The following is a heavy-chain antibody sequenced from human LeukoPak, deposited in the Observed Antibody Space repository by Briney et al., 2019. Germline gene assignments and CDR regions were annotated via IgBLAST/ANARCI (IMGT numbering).Heavy chain of an antibody. Sequence: ASVKVSCKVSGYTFSVYYIHWLRQAPGQGLEWMGWINPNSGGTNYAQNFLGRVTMTRDTSINTAYMELGTLTSDDTAVYYCVRDGVGTYDYWGRGTLVTVSS. J-gene: IGHJ4*02. CDR2: INPNSGGT. V-gene: IGHV1-2*02. CDR3: VRDGVGTYDY. D-gene: IGHD7-27*01. CDR1: GYTFSVYY.